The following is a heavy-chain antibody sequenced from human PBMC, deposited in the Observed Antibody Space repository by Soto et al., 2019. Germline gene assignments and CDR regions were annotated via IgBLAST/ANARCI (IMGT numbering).Heavy chain of an antibody. CDR3: ARLDLYCSGGSCYGDSLIDY. J-gene: IGHJ4*02. V-gene: IGHV4-39*01. D-gene: IGHD2-15*01. CDR1: GCSISISSYC. Sequence: PSETLSLTCTVSGCSISISSYCRGWILQPPGKGLEWIGSIYYSGSTYYNPSLKSRVTISVDTSKNQFSLKLSSVTAADTAVYYCARLDLYCSGGSCYGDSLIDYWGQGTLVTVSS. CDR2: IYYSGST.